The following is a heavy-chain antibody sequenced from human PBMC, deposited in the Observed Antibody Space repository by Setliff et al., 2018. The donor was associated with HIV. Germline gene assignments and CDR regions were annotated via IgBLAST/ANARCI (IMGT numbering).Heavy chain of an antibody. Sequence: GASVKVSCKASGDTFTTYALHWVRQAPGQRLEWMGWINAGNGDTKSSQKFQGRVTITRDTSASTAYMELSSLRSEDTAVYYCARDAFDYTAYYYSYMDVWGKGTTVTVSS. V-gene: IGHV1-3*01. CDR2: INAGNGDT. CDR3: ARDAFDYTAYYYSYMDV. CDR1: GDTFTTYA. J-gene: IGHJ6*03. D-gene: IGHD4-4*01.